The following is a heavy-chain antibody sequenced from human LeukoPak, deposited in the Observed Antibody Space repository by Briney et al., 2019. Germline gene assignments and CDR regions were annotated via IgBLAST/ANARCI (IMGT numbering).Heavy chain of an antibody. D-gene: IGHD3-16*01. Sequence: GGSPRLSCAASGFTFSSYWMNWARQAPGKGLEWVASINHNGNVNYYVDSVKGRFTISRDNAKNSPYLQMSNLRAEDTAVYFCARGGGLDVWGQGATVTVSS. CDR1: GFTFSSYW. CDR3: ARGGGLDV. J-gene: IGHJ6*02. V-gene: IGHV3-7*03. CDR2: INHNGNVN.